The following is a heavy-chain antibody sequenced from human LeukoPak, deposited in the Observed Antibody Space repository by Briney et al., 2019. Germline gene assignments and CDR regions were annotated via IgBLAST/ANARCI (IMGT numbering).Heavy chain of an antibody. D-gene: IGHD4-23*01. Sequence: GGSLRLSCAASGFTFSSYGMHWVRQAPGKGLEWVAVIWYDGSNKYYADSVKGRFTISRDNSKNTLYLQMNSLRAEDTAVHYCARDQVSTLRWYQSPGSFDYWGQGTLVTVSS. CDR1: GFTFSSYG. CDR2: IWYDGSNK. CDR3: ARDQVSTLRWYQSPGSFDY. V-gene: IGHV3-33*01. J-gene: IGHJ4*02.